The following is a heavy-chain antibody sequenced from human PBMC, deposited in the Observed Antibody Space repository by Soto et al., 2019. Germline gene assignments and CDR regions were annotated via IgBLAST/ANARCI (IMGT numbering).Heavy chain of an antibody. D-gene: IGHD5-18*01. Sequence: GGSLRLSCAASGFTFSSYDMHWVRQAPGKGLEWVSAIGTAGDPYYPGSGKGRFTITRENTKNSLDLQMNSLRAGDSAVYYCARARGYSYGDAFDIGGRGTMVTVS. CDR1: GFTFSSYD. V-gene: IGHV3-13*05. CDR3: ARARGYSYGDAFDI. CDR2: IGTAGDP. J-gene: IGHJ3*02.